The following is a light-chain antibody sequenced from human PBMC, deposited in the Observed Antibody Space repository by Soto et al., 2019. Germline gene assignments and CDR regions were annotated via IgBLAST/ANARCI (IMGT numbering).Light chain of an antibody. CDR2: GAS. CDR3: QHYANWPLT. J-gene: IGKJ4*02. CDR1: QGIGST. V-gene: IGKV3-15*01. Sequence: EISITQYPAALSESAEEGATLSCRASQGIGSTLAWYQQKPGQTPRLLIYGASTRATGVPARFSGSASGTEFTLAFGSLQSEDFAVYYWQHYANWPLTCGGGTKVDIK.